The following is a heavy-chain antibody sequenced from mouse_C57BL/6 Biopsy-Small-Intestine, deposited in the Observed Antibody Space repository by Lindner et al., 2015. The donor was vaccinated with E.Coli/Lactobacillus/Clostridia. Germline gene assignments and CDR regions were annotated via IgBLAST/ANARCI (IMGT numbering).Heavy chain of an antibody. J-gene: IGHJ4*01. CDR1: GYHFTSYW. D-gene: IGHD2-3*01. CDR2: INPSSDYT. Sequence: VQLQESGAELAKPGASVKLSCKTSGYHFTSYWMHWVKQRPGQGLEWIGYINPSSDYTKYNQNFKDKATLTADRSSSTAYVQLSSLTYEDSAVYFCASFYDDYYGYAMDYWGQGTSVTVSS. CDR3: ASFYDDYYGYAMDY. V-gene: IGHV1-7*01.